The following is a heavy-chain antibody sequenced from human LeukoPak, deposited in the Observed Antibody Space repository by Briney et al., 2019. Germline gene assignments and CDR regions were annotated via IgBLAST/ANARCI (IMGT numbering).Heavy chain of an antibody. Sequence: PGGSLRLSCAASGFTVSRNYMNWVRQAPGKGLEWVSVIYSGGSTYYADSVKGRFTISRDNSKNTLYLQMNSLRAEETAVYYCARGVTYSSFDYWGQGTLVTVSS. CDR3: ARGVTYSSFDY. CDR1: GFTVSRNY. CDR2: IYSGGST. J-gene: IGHJ4*02. D-gene: IGHD6-19*01. V-gene: IGHV3-53*01.